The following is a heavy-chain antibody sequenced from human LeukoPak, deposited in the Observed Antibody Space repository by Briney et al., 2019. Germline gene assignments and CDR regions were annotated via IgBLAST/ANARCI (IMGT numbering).Heavy chain of an antibody. J-gene: IGHJ4*02. CDR3: ARGRTLAAAGTLDDY. CDR1: GGSFSGYY. Sequence: PSATLSLTCAVYGGSFSGYYWSWIRQPPGKGLEWIGEINHSGSTNYNPSLKSRVTISVDTSKNQFSLKLSSVTAADTAVYYCARGRTLAAAGTLDDYWGQGTRVSVSS. V-gene: IGHV4-34*01. CDR2: INHSGST. D-gene: IGHD6-13*01.